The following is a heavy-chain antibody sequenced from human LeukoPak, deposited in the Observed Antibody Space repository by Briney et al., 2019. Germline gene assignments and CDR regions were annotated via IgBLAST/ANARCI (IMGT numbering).Heavy chain of an antibody. V-gene: IGHV4-59*08. CDR2: IYYSGST. Sequence: PSETLSLTCTVSGGSISSYYWSWIRQPPGKGLEWIGYIYYSGSTNYNPSLKGRVTISVDTSKNQFSLKLSSVTAADTAVYYCAGDCSSTSCSGPWGQGTLVTVSS. CDR3: AGDCSSTSCSGP. D-gene: IGHD2-2*01. CDR1: GGSISSYY. J-gene: IGHJ5*02.